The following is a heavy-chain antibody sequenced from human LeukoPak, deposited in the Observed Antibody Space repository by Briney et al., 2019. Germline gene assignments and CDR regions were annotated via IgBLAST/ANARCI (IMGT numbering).Heavy chain of an antibody. D-gene: IGHD6-13*01. Sequence: ASVKVSCKASGYTFTGYYMHWVRQAPGQGLEWMGWINPNSGGTNYAQKFQGRVTMTRDTSISTAYMELSRLRSDDTAVYYCARDGSVAAAGIYYYYYYMDVWGKGTTVTVSS. J-gene: IGHJ6*03. CDR2: INPNSGGT. V-gene: IGHV1-2*02. CDR1: GYTFTGYY. CDR3: ARDGSVAAAGIYYYYYYMDV.